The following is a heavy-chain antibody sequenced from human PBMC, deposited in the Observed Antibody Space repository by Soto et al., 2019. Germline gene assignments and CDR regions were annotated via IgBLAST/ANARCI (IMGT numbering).Heavy chain of an antibody. D-gene: IGHD3-10*01. CDR3: ARRYGLSAFDI. J-gene: IGHJ3*02. CDR2: IYYSGST. Sequence: QVQLQESGPGLVKPSETLALTCTVSGGSISSYYWRWIRQPPGKGLEWIGDIYYSGSTNYNPSLKSRVTISVDTSKNQFSLKLSSVTAADTAVYFCARRYGLSAFDIWGQGTMVNVSS. CDR1: GGSISSYY. V-gene: IGHV4-59*08.